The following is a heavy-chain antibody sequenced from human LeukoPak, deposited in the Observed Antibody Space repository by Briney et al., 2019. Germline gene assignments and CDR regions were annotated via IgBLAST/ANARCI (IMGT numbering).Heavy chain of an antibody. CDR3: ARGSSSDWYGAPLDY. Sequence: PSETLSLTCAVYGGSFSGYYWSWIRQPPGKGLEWIGEINHSGSTNYNPSLKSRVTISVDTSKNQFSLKLSSVTAADTAVYYCARGSSSDWYGAPLDYWGQGTLVTVSS. D-gene: IGHD6-13*01. CDR1: GGSFSGYY. V-gene: IGHV4-34*01. CDR2: INHSGST. J-gene: IGHJ4*02.